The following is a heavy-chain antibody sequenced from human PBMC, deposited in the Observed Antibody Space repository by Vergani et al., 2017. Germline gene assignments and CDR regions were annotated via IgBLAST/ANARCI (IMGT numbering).Heavy chain of an antibody. D-gene: IGHD6-19*01. CDR2: ISYDGSNK. CDR3: AKVVDSSGFLPFDY. J-gene: IGHJ4*02. CDR1: GFTFSSYA. Sequence: QVQLVESGGGVVQPGRSLRLSCAASGFTFSSYAMHWVRQAPGKGLEWVAVISYDGSNKYYADSVKGRFTISRDNSKNTLYLQMNSLRAEDTAVYYCAKVVDSSGFLPFDYWGQGTLVTVSS. V-gene: IGHV3-30*07.